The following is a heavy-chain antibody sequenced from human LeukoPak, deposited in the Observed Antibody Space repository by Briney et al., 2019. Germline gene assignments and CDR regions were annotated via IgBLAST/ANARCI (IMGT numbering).Heavy chain of an antibody. D-gene: IGHD1-1*01. CDR1: GFSFSSYA. CDR2: ISGSGGST. CDR3: AKGRTGYYFDY. V-gene: IGHV3-23*01. J-gene: IGHJ4*02. Sequence: GGSLRLSCAASGFSFSSYAMSWVRQAPGKGLEWVSGISGSGGSTYYADSVKGRFTISRDNSKNTLYLQMNSLRAGDTAVYYCAKGRTGYYFDYWGQGTLVTVSS.